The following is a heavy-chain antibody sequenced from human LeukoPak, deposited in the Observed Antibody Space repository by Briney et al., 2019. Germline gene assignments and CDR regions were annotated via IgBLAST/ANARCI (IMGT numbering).Heavy chain of an antibody. V-gene: IGHV4-61*01. J-gene: IGHJ4*02. Sequence: PSQTLSLTCTVSGGSIGSGTYFWSWIRQPPGKGLEWIGYIYYSGSTNYNPSLKSRVTISVDTSKNQFSLKLSSVTAADTAVYYCARINYGDAFDYWGQGTLVTVSS. CDR2: IYYSGST. CDR1: GGSIGSGTYF. D-gene: IGHD4-17*01. CDR3: ARINYGDAFDY.